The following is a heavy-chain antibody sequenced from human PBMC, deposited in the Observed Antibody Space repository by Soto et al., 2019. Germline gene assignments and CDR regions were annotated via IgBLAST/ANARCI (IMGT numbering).Heavy chain of an antibody. D-gene: IGHD3-10*01. CDR1: GFSLTNTDMG. CDR3: ARMPSKVNYGSNTVGWFDP. J-gene: IGHJ5*02. CDR2: IFSNDEK. V-gene: IGHV2-26*01. Sequence: QVTLKESGPVLVKPTETLSLTCTVSGFSLTNTDMGVSWIRQPPGRALEWLAHIFSNDEKSYSASLQGRLTISKDTSKSQVVLTVTNMDPVDTATYYCARMPSKVNYGSNTVGWFDPWGQGILVTVSS.